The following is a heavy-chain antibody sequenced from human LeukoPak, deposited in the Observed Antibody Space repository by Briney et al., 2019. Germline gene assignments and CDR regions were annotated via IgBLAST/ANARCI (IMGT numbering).Heavy chain of an antibody. CDR1: GGSISSGDYY. CDR2: IYYSGST. CDR3: ARGVVYAESWDY. Sequence: SETLSLTCTVSGGSISSGDYYWSWIRQPPGKGLEWIGYIYYSGSTYYNPSLKSRVTISVDTSKNQFSLKLSSVTAADTAVYYCARGVVYAESWDYWGQGTLVTVSP. V-gene: IGHV4-30-4*08. D-gene: IGHD2-8*02. J-gene: IGHJ4*02.